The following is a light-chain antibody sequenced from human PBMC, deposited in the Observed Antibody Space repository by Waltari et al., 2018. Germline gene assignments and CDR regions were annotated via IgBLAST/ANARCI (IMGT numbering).Light chain of an antibody. CDR3: CSYAGSTTFYV. V-gene: IGLV2-23*01. CDR1: SSDVGNYNF. J-gene: IGLJ1*01. CDR2: EGS. Sequence: QSALTQPASVSGSPGQSITISCTGTSSDVGNYNFVSWYQQHPGKAPKLMIYEGSKRPSGVSNRFSGSKSVNTASLTISGLQAEDEADYYCCSYAGSTTFYVFGTETKVTVL.